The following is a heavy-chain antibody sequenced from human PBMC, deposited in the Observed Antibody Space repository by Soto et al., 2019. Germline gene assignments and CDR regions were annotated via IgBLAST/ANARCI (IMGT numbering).Heavy chain of an antibody. V-gene: IGHV1-69*13. Sequence: SVKVSCKASGGTFSSYAISWVRQAPGQGLEWMGGIIPIFGTANYAQKFQGRVTITADESTSTAYMELSSLRSEDTAVYYCAKDPTVTTVNYYYYGMDVWGQGTTVTVSS. CDR3: AKDPTVTTVNYYYYGMDV. CDR1: GGTFSSYA. CDR2: IIPIFGTA. D-gene: IGHD4-17*01. J-gene: IGHJ6*02.